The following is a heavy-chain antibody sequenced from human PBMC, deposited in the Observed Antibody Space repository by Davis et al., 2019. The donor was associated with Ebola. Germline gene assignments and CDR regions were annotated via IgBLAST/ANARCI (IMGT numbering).Heavy chain of an antibody. D-gene: IGHD1-26*01. J-gene: IGHJ4*02. Sequence: GGSLRLSCAASGFSVRSNYMTWVRQAPGRGLEWASMLYSDGTTKYADSVRGRFYISRDSATKTLSLQMNILRPEDTAVYYCATSGSYYNPSDSWGQGTLVTVSS. V-gene: IGHV3-53*05. CDR2: LYSDGTT. CDR3: ATSGSYYNPSDS. CDR1: GFSVRSNY.